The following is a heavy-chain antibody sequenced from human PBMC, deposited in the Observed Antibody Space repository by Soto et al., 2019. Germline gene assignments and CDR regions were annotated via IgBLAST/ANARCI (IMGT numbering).Heavy chain of an antibody. CDR2: ISYDGSNT. CDR1: GFPFSSYA. D-gene: IGHD5-12*01. J-gene: IGHJ4*02. V-gene: IGHV3-30-3*01. CDR3: ARSRGGHGYTPLDY. Sequence: QVQLVDSGGGVVQPGRSLRLSCAASGFPFSSYAIHWVRQAPGKGLEWVAFISYDGSNTYNADSVRGRFSVSTDNSSNTMDLQMNSLRAEDTAVYYCARSRGGHGYTPLDYWGQGTLVTVSS.